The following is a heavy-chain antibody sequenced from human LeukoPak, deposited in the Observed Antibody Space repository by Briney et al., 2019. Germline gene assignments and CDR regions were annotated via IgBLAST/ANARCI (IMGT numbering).Heavy chain of an antibody. Sequence: GGSLRLSCAASGFIFSSYGMHWVRQAPGKGLEWVAVISYDGSNKYYAASVKGRFTISRDNSKNTLYLQMNSLRAEDTAVYYCAKDRGQSYFDYWGQGTLVTVSP. CDR2: ISYDGSNK. D-gene: IGHD3-10*01. CDR1: GFIFSSYG. V-gene: IGHV3-30*18. CDR3: AKDRGQSYFDY. J-gene: IGHJ4*02.